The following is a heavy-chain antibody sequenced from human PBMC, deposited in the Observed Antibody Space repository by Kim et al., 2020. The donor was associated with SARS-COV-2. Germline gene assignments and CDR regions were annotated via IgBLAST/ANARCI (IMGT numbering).Heavy chain of an antibody. CDR1: GFTFSSYA. J-gene: IGHJ6*02. CDR2: ISGSGGST. Sequence: GGSLRLSCAASGFTFSSYAMSWVRQAPGKGLEWVSAISGSGGSTYYADSVKGRFTISRDNSKNTLYLQMNSLRAEDTAVYYCKGPYLEGYYYYGMDVWGQGTTVTVSS. V-gene: IGHV3-23*01. CDR3: KGPYLEGYYYYGMDV.